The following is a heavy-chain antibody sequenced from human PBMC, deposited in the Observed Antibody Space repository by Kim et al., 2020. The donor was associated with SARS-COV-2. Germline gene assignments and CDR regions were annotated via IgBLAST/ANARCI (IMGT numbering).Heavy chain of an antibody. CDR1: GGSFSGYY. CDR2: INHSGST. Sequence: SETLSLTCAVYGGSFSGYYWSWIRQPPGKGLEWIGEINHSGSTNYNPSLKSRVTISVDTSKNQFSLKLSSVTAADTAVYYCASLWGSYRDDYWGQGTLVTVSS. V-gene: IGHV4-34*01. D-gene: IGHD3-16*02. J-gene: IGHJ4*02. CDR3: ASLWGSYRDDY.